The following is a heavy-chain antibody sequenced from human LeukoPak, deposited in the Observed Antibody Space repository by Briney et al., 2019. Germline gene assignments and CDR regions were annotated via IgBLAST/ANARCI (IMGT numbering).Heavy chain of an antibody. Sequence: ASVKVSCLASGYTLTDYYMHWVRQAPGQGLEWMGWINPNSGDTNSAQKFQGRVTMTRDTSISTAYMELSRLTSDDTAVYYCARDWRGSYFPDFWGQGTLVTVSS. CDR3: ARDWRGSYFPDF. J-gene: IGHJ4*02. CDR1: GYTLTDYY. CDR2: INPNSGDT. V-gene: IGHV1-2*02. D-gene: IGHD1-26*01.